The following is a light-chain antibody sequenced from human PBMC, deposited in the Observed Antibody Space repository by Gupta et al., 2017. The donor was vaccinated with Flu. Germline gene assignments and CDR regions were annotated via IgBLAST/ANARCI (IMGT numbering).Light chain of an antibody. CDR3: QQYGSSTRT. V-gene: IGKV3-20*01. J-gene: IGKJ1*01. Sequence: PGTRSLTPGERATLSCRASQSIGTSLAWYQQKPGQAPRLLIYDASARTTAFPDRFSGSGSGTDFTLTISRVEPEDFAVYFCQQYGSSTRTFGQGTRVEVK. CDR2: DAS. CDR1: QSIGTS.